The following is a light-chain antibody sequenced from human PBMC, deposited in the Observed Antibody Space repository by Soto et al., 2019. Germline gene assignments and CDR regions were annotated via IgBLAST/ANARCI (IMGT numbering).Light chain of an antibody. CDR1: SSDVGGFNC. CDR2: EVS. V-gene: IGLV2-8*01. CDR3: SSFAGNNNLV. J-gene: IGLJ2*01. Sequence: QSALTQPPSASGSPGQSVTISCTGTSSDVGGFNCVSWYQQHPGKAPKLMISEVSKRPSGVPDRFSGSKSGNTASLPVSGLQAEDEADYYCSSFAGNNNLVFGGGTKLTVL.